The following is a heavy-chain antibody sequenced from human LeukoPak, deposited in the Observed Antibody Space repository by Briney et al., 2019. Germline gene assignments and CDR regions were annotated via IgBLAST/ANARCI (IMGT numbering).Heavy chain of an antibody. CDR2: ISSTSAYI. V-gene: IGHV3-21*01. J-gene: IGHJ4*02. CDR3: AKDYDFRYDY. D-gene: IGHD3-3*01. CDR1: GFALKSYS. Sequence: PGGSLRLSCAGSGFALKSYSLSWVRQAPGKGLEWVSSISSTSAYIYYAGSVKGRFTISRDNVDNVVYLQMNSLGAEDTAVYYCAKDYDFRYDYWGQGTLVTVSS.